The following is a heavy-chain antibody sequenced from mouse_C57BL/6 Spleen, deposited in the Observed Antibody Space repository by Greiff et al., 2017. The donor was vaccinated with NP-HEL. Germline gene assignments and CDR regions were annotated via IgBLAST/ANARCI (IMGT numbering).Heavy chain of an antibody. D-gene: IGHD1-1*01. CDR1: GYTFTSYW. Sequence: VQLQQSGAELVRPGTSVKLSCKASGYTFTSYWMHWVKQRPGQGLEWIGVIDPSDSYTNYNQKFKGKATLTVDTSSSTAYMQLSSLTSEDSAVYYCSIGVWGVELYAMDYWGQGTSVTVSS. V-gene: IGHV1-59*01. J-gene: IGHJ4*01. CDR2: IDPSDSYT. CDR3: SIGVWGVELYAMDY.